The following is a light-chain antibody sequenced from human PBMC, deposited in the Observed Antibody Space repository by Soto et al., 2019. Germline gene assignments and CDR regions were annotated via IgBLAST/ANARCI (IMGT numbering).Light chain of an antibody. CDR1: QSVLYSSKNKNY. J-gene: IGKJ4*01. CDR3: QQYYSTPLLT. V-gene: IGKV4-1*01. Sequence: DIVMTQSPDSLSVSLGERATINCKSSQSVLYSSKNKNYLAWYQQRPGQPPKLLIYWASTRESGVPDRFSGSGSGTDFTVTISSLQAEDVAVYYCQQYYSTPLLTFGGGTKVEIK. CDR2: WAS.